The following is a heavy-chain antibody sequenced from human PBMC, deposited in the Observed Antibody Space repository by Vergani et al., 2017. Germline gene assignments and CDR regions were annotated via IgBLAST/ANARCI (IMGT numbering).Heavy chain of an antibody. CDR1: GYTFTSYG. V-gene: IGHV1-18*01. Sequence: QVQMVQSRAEVKKPGASVKASCKASGYTFTSYGISWVRQAPGQGLEWMGWISTYNGNTNYAQNLQGRVTMTTETSTSTAYMELRSLRSDDTAVYYCARGPSYCSSTSCYLDYWGQGTLVTVSS. CDR3: ARGPSYCSSTSCYLDY. D-gene: IGHD2-2*01. CDR2: ISTYNGNT. J-gene: IGHJ4*02.